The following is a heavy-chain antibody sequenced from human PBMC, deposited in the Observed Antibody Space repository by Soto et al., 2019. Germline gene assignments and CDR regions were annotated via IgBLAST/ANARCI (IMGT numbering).Heavy chain of an antibody. D-gene: IGHD3-22*01. CDR1: GYHFTAYC. Sequence: ASVNVSCKTSGYHFTAYCLAWLRQAPGQRPEWMGWVSTNNADTNYAEKFQGRVTMTTDKSTTTTYMELRSLRSDDTAVYYCARELNTDSSAYYSFAYWGQGTLVTVSS. V-gene: IGHV1-18*01. CDR3: ARELNTDSSAYYSFAY. J-gene: IGHJ4*02. CDR2: VSTNNADT.